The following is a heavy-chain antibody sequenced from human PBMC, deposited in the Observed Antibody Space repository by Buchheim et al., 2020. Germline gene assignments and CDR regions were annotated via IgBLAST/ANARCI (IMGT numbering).Heavy chain of an antibody. J-gene: IGHJ6*02. CDR1: GFTFSNYE. Sequence: EVQLVESGGGLVEPGGSLRLSCSDSGFTFSNYEMHWVRHVIGKGLEWVSTIGVGGDTYYPGSVKGRFTISRENAKNYLYLQMISLRAGDTAVYYCSRGAGELELRTMDVWGQGTT. CDR3: SRGAGELELRTMDV. V-gene: IGHV3-13*04. CDR2: IGVGGDT. D-gene: IGHD1-7*01.